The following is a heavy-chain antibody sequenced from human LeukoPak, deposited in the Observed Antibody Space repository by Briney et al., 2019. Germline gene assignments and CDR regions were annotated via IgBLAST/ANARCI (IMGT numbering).Heavy chain of an antibody. CDR3: ARVDPGHYYGMDV. J-gene: IGHJ6*02. D-gene: IGHD3/OR15-3a*01. CDR2: IYHSGST. Sequence: SETLSLTCAVSDDSISSGGYSWSWLRQPPGKGLERIGYIYHSGSTYYNPSLKSRVTISVDRAKIQSSLKLSSVSAADTAVYYCARVDPGHYYGMDVWGQGTTVTVCS. V-gene: IGHV4-30-2*01. CDR1: DDSISSGGYS.